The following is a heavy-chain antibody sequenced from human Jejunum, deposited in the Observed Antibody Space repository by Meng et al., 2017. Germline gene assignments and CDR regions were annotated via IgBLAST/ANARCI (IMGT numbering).Heavy chain of an antibody. Sequence: QVQLQESGHGLVRPSETLSLICTVSGGSVGRAGYQWGWIRQPPGRGLEWIGYANTNYNPSLKRRVTISLDTSRNLFSLSLTSVTAADTAVYYCARDSMGSLDYWGQGILVTVSS. J-gene: IGHJ4*02. CDR3: ARDSMGSLDY. D-gene: IGHD1-26*01. CDR1: GGSVGRAGYQ. V-gene: IGHV4-61*08. CDR2: ANT.